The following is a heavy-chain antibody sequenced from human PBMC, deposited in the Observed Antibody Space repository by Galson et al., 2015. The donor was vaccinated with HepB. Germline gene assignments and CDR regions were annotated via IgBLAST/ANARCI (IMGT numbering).Heavy chain of an antibody. CDR3: ARLIAAAAVYYGMDV. CDR1: GYSFTSYW. CDR2: IYPGDSDT. J-gene: IGHJ6*02. V-gene: IGHV5-51*01. Sequence: QSGAEVKKPGESLKISCKGSGYSFTSYWIGWVRQMPGKGLEWMGIIYPGDSDTRYSPSFQGQVTISADKSISTAYLQWSSLKASDTAMYYCARLIAAAAVYYGMDVWGQGITVTVSS. D-gene: IGHD6-13*01.